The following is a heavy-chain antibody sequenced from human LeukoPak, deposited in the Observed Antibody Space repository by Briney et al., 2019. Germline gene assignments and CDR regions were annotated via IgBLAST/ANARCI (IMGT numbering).Heavy chain of an antibody. CDR1: GFTFSSYA. J-gene: IGHJ4*02. Sequence: GGSLRLSCAASGFTFSSYAMSWVRQAPGKGLEWVAVISYDGSNKYYADSVKGRFTISRDNSKNTLYLQMNSLRAEDTAVYYCARDRSSSSWYGSFDYWGQGTLVTVSS. V-gene: IGHV3-30-3*01. CDR3: ARDRSSSSWYGSFDY. D-gene: IGHD6-13*01. CDR2: ISYDGSNK.